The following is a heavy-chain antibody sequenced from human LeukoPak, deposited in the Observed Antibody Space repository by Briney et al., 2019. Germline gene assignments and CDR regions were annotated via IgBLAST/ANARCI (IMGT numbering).Heavy chain of an antibody. CDR3: ARERAPFWSGYDDAFDI. CDR2: IIPIFGTA. V-gene: IGHV1-69*05. Sequence: GASVKVSCKASGGTFISYAISWVRQAPGQGLEWMGRIIPIFGTANYAQKFQGRVTITTDESTSTAYMELSSLRSDDTAVYYCARERAPFWSGYDDAFDIWGQGTMVTVSS. J-gene: IGHJ3*02. D-gene: IGHD3-3*01. CDR1: GGTFISYA.